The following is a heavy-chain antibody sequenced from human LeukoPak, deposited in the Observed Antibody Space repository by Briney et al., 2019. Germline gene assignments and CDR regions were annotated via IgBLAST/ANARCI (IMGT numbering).Heavy chain of an antibody. Sequence: ASVKVFCKASGGTFSSYAISWVRQAPGQGLEWMGGIIPIFGTANYAQKFQGRVTITADESTSTAYMELSSLRSEDTAVYYCARDLMTTVTTGEFDPWGQGTLVTVSS. V-gene: IGHV1-69*13. CDR3: ARDLMTTVTTGEFDP. CDR1: GGTFSSYA. J-gene: IGHJ5*02. D-gene: IGHD4-17*01. CDR2: IIPIFGTA.